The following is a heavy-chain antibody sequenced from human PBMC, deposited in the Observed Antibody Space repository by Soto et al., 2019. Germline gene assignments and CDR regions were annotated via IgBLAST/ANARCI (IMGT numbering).Heavy chain of an antibody. Sequence: QVQLVQSGAEVKKPGSSVKVSCKASGGTFSSYAISWVRQAPGQGLEWMGGIIPIFGTANYAQKFQGRVTITADKSTSTAYMELSSLRSEDTAVYYCARGSRFLEWLTPFSYYYYGMDVWGQGTTVTVSS. CDR3: ARGSRFLEWLTPFSYYYYGMDV. D-gene: IGHD3-3*01. CDR1: GGTFSSYA. V-gene: IGHV1-69*06. CDR2: IIPIFGTA. J-gene: IGHJ6*02.